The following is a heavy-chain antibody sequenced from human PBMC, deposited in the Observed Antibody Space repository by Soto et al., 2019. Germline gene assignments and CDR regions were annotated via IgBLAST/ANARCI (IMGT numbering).Heavy chain of an antibody. J-gene: IGHJ3*02. V-gene: IGHV1-69*06. D-gene: IGHD3-10*01. CDR1: GGTFSSYA. CDR3: ARNYYGSGSYGSGAFDI. Sequence: ASVKVSCKASGGTFSSYAISWVRQAPGQGLEWMGGIIPIFGTANYAQKFQGRVTITADKSTSTAYMELSSLRSEDTAVYYCARNYYGSGSYGSGAFDIWGQGTMVTVSS. CDR2: IIPIFGTA.